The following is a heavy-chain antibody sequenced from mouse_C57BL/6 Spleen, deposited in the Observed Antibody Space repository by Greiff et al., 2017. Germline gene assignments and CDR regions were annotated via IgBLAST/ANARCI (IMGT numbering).Heavy chain of an antibody. CDR1: GYTFTSYW. V-gene: IGHV1-69*01. CDR3: ARRRGIYDGYYEGFDY. D-gene: IGHD2-3*01. Sequence: QVQLQQSGAELVMPGASVKLSCKASGYTFTSYWMHWVKQRPGQGLEWIGEIDPSDSYTNYNQKFKGKSTLTVDKSSSTAYMQLSSLTSEDSAVYYCARRRGIYDGYYEGFDYWGQGTTLTVSS. CDR2: IDPSDSYT. J-gene: IGHJ2*01.